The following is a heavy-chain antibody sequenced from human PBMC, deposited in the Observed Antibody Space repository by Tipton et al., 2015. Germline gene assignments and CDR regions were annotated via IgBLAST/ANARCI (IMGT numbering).Heavy chain of an antibody. J-gene: IGHJ6*02. CDR3: ARDLEHGMDV. Sequence: LRLSCTVSGGSISSSSYSWGWIRQPPGKGLELIGSIYYSGSTYYNPSLKSRVAISVDTSKNQFSLTLKSVTAADTAVYYCARDLEHGMDVWGQGTTVTVSS. D-gene: IGHD5-24*01. CDR2: IYYSGST. CDR1: GGSISSSSYS. V-gene: IGHV4-39*07.